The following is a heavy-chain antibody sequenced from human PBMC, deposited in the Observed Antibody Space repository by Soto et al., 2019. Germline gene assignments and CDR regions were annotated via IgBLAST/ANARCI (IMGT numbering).Heavy chain of an antibody. V-gene: IGHV4-30-4*01. CDR1: GASISSGY. CDR3: DSSGVDDSPSYFWFYFDY. J-gene: IGHJ4*02. D-gene: IGHD3-9*01. CDR2: IYYDGRT. Sequence: SKTLSLTCTVSGASISSGYWSWIRQSPGKGQEWIGYIYYDGRTYYNPSLRSRITISVDTSKNQFSLILNSVTAADTAVYHCDSSGVDDSPSYFWFYFDYWGAGRQVTVS.